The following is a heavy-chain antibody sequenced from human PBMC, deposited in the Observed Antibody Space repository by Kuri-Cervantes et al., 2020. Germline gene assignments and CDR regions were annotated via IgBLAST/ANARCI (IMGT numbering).Heavy chain of an antibody. CDR1: GFTFSSYG. Sequence: GESLKSSCAASGFTFSSYGMHWVRQAPGKGLEWVAVIWYDGSNKYYADSVKGRFTISRDNSKNTLYLQMNSLRAEDTAVYYCARDISERERKDYWGQGTLVTVS. CDR2: IWYDGSNK. D-gene: IGHD1-26*01. V-gene: IGHV3-33*01. J-gene: IGHJ4*02. CDR3: ARDISERERKDY.